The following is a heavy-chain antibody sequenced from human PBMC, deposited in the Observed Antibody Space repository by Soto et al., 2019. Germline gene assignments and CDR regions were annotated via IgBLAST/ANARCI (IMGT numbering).Heavy chain of an antibody. Sequence: SETLSLTCAVYGGSFSGYYWSWIRQPPGKGLEWIGDINYSGSTNYNPSLKSRVTISVDTSKNQFSLKLSSVTAADTAVYYCARHPNDFWSGYYFDYWGQGTLVTVSS. CDR3: ARHPNDFWSGYYFDY. CDR1: GGSFSGYY. CDR2: INYSGST. J-gene: IGHJ4*02. D-gene: IGHD3-3*01. V-gene: IGHV4-34*01.